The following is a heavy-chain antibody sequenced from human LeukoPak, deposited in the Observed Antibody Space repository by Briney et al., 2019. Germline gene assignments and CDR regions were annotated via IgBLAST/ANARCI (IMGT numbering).Heavy chain of an antibody. CDR1: GFTFSSYS. J-gene: IGHJ4*02. D-gene: IGHD3-9*01. CDR2: ISSSSSYI. V-gene: IGHV3-21*01. CDR3: ARGRATGRSGGDY. Sequence: PGGSLRLSCAASGFTFSSYSMNRVRQAPGKGLEWVSSISSSSSYIYYADSVKGRFTISRDNAENSLYLQMNSLRDEDTAVYYCARGRATGRSGGDYWGQGTLVTVSS.